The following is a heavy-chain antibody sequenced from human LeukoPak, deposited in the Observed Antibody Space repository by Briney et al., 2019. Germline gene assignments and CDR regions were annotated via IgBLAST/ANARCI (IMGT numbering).Heavy chain of an antibody. CDR1: GYTFTNYD. J-gene: IGHJ4*02. CDR2: MNPNSGNT. Sequence: ASVTVSCKASGYTFTNYDIHWVRQASGQGLEWMGWMNPNSGNTGSAQKFQGRVTMTSNTSISTAYMELSSLRSEDTAVYYCARGLRREQQLLRAFDYWGQGTPVTVSS. V-gene: IGHV1-8*01. D-gene: IGHD6-13*01. CDR3: ARGLRREQQLLRAFDY.